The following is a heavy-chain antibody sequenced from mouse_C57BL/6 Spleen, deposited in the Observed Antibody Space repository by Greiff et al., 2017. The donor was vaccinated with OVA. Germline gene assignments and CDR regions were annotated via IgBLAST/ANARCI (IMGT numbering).Heavy chain of an antibody. V-gene: IGHV1-53*01. J-gene: IGHJ2*01. CDR1: GYTFTSYW. Sequence: VQLQQPGTELAKPGASVKLSCKASGYTFTSYWMHWVKQRPGQGLEWIGNINPSNGGTNYNEKFKSKATLTVDKSSSTAYMQLSSLTSKESAVYYCALNYYGSSFYYFDYWGQGTTLTVSS. CDR2: INPSNGGT. CDR3: ALNYYGSSFYYFDY. D-gene: IGHD1-1*01.